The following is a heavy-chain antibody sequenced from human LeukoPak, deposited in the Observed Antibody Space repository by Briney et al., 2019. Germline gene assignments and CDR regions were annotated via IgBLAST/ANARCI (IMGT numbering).Heavy chain of an antibody. CDR2: INCSDCNT. D-gene: IGHD6-13*01. V-gene: IGHV3-23*01. CDR3: AKDGYSSSFRRGYFQH. J-gene: IGHJ1*01. CDR1: GFTFISYA. Sequence: PGGSLTLSCAASGFTFISYAMSWLRQAPGKGLEWVSAINCSDCNTYYADSVKDRFTISRDNSKNTLYLQMNSLRAEDTAVYYCAKDGYSSSFRRGYFQHWGQGTLVTVSS.